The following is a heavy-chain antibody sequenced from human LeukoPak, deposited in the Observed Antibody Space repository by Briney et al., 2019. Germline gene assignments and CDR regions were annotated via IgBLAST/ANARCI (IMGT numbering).Heavy chain of an antibody. V-gene: IGHV5-51*01. CDR1: GYTFSDYW. CDR3: ARRSRARGLDY. Sequence: GESLKISCKASGYTFSDYWIGWVRQMPGQGLEWMGIVYPGDSDTRYSPSFQGQVTISADKSISTAYLQWSSLKASDTTMYYCARRSRARGLDYWGQGTLVTVSS. CDR2: VYPGDSDT. J-gene: IGHJ4*02.